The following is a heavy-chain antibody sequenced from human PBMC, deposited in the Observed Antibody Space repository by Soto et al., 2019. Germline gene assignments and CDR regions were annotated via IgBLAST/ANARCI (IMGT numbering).Heavy chain of an antibody. V-gene: IGHV3-30*09. CDR1: PFTFRSYS. CDR2: ISYDGSKE. Sequence: QEQMVQSGGGVVQPGRSLRLSCAASPFTFRSYSMHWVRQAPGKGLEWVTSISYDGSKESYADSVKGRFAVSRDNSKNTRNLQMIGRKLEERAVYYCGSNCNGGACYWEFLDYWGQGTKVTV. J-gene: IGHJ4*02. CDR3: GSNCNGGACYWEFLDY. D-gene: IGHD2-15*01.